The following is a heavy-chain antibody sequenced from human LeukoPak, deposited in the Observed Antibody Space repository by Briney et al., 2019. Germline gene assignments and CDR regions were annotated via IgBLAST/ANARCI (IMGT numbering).Heavy chain of an antibody. V-gene: IGHV1-18*01. D-gene: IGHD2-2*01. CDR1: GYTFTSYG. CDR3: ERESYYDCSVTSCFGY. CDR2: ISAYNGNT. Sequence: ASVKVSCKASGYTFTSYGISWVRQAPGQGLEWMGWISAYNGNTNYAQKLQGRVTMTTDTSTSTAYMELRSLRSDDTAVYYCERESYYDCSVTSCFGYGGQGTLVTVS. J-gene: IGHJ4*02.